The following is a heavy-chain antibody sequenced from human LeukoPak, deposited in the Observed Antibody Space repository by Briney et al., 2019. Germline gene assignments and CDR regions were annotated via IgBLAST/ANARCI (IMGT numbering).Heavy chain of an antibody. V-gene: IGHV3-20*04. Sequence: GGSLRLSCAASGFTFYDYGMSWVRQAPGKGLEWVSGIDWNGGSTSYADSVKGRFTISRDNAKNSVYLQRNSLRAEDTALYYCARGGGYYDFWSGYDSQYFDYWGQGTLVTVSS. CDR2: IDWNGGST. D-gene: IGHD3-3*01. CDR1: GFTFYDYG. CDR3: ARGGGYYDFWSGYDSQYFDY. J-gene: IGHJ4*02.